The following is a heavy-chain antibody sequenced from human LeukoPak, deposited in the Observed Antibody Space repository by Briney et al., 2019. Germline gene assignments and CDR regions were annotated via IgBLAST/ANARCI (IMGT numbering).Heavy chain of an antibody. CDR1: GFTVSSNY. D-gene: IGHD6-19*01. CDR3: ARGFDSSGWYGGY. CDR2: IYGGGST. V-gene: IGHV3-53*01. J-gene: IGHJ4*02. Sequence: GGSLRLSCAASGFTVSSNYMSWVRQAPGKGLEWVSVIYGGGSTYYADSVKGRFTISRDNSKNTLYLQMNSLRAEDTAVYYCARGFDSSGWYGGYWGQGTLVTVSS.